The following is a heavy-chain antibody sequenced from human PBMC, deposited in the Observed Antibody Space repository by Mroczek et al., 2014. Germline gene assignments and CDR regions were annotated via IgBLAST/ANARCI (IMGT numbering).Heavy chain of an antibody. V-gene: IGHV4-34*01. CDR1: GGSFSGYY. CDR3: ARGVAKLAPSKYFQH. D-gene: IGHD4-23*01. J-gene: IGHJ1*01. CDR2: INHSGST. Sequence: QVQLQQWGAGLLKPSETLSLTCAVYGGSFSGYYWSWIRQPPGKGLEWIGEINHSGSTNYNPSLKSRVTISVDTSKNQFSLKLSSVTAADTAVYYCARGVAKLAPSKYFQHWGQGTLVTVSS.